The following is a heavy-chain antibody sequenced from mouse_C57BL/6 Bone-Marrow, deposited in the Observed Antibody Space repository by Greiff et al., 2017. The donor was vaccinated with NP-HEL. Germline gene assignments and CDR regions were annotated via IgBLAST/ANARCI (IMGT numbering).Heavy chain of an antibody. J-gene: IGHJ4*01. CDR1: GYTFTSYC. V-gene: IGHV1-55*01. D-gene: IGHD3-2*02. CDR3: ARSAQATDAMDY. Sequence: QVQLQQPGAELVKPGASVKMSCKASGYTFTSYCITWVKQRPGQGLEWIGDIYPGSGSTNYNEKFKSKATLTVDTSSSTAYMQLSSLTSEDSAVYYCARSAQATDAMDYWGQGTSVTVSS. CDR2: IYPGSGST.